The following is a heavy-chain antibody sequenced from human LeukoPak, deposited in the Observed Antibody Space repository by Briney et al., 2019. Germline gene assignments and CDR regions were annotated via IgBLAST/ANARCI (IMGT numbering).Heavy chain of an antibody. Sequence: TGGSLRLSCVASGFIVSSNYMSWVRQAPGKGLEWVSVIYSGGGTNYADSVKGRFTVSRDRSKNTLYLQMNSLRVEDTAVYYCARAPMTTEDYWGQGTLVTVSS. CDR3: ARAPMTTEDY. J-gene: IGHJ4*02. D-gene: IGHD4-17*01. CDR1: GFIVSSNY. V-gene: IGHV3-53*01. CDR2: IYSGGGT.